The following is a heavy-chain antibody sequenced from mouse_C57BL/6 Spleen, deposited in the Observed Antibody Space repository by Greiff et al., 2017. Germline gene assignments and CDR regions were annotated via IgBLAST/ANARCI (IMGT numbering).Heavy chain of an antibody. D-gene: IGHD2-3*01. CDR3: ARIYDGYYDFGY. V-gene: IGHV5-6*01. J-gene: IGHJ2*01. CDR1: GFTFSSYG. CDR2: ISSAGSYT. Sequence: EVQRVESGGDLVKPGGSLKLSCAASGFTFSSYGMSWVRQTPDKRLEWVATISSAGSYTYYPDSVKGRFTISRDNAKNTLYLQMSSLKSEDTAMYYCARIYDGYYDFGYWGQGTTLTVSS.